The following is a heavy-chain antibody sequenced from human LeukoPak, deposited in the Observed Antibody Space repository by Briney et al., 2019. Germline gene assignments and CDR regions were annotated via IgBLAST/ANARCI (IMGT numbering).Heavy chain of an antibody. J-gene: IGHJ6*03. CDR1: GGSIINSGYY. D-gene: IGHD4-17*01. V-gene: IGHV4-34*01. Sequence: PSETLSLTCTVSGGSIINSGYYWSWIRQPPGKGLEWIGEINHSGSTNYNPSLKSRVTISVDTSKNQFSLKLSSVTAADTAVYYCARLFRGDYPYYYYYYMDVWGKGTTVTISS. CDR2: INHSGST. CDR3: ARLFRGDYPYYYYYYMDV.